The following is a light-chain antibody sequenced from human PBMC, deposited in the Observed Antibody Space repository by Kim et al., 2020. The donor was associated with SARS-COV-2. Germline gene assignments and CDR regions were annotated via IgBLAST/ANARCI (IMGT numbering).Light chain of an antibody. Sequence: SPGERAPLSCRAGQRRSSRHVAWYQQNTGQAPRLHIYGASSRAAGIPDRFGGNGSGTGFTLTISRLEPEDFAVYYCQQYGTSPLTFGGGTKGDIK. CDR1: QRRSSRH. J-gene: IGKJ4*01. CDR3: QQYGTSPLT. CDR2: GAS. V-gene: IGKV3-20*01.